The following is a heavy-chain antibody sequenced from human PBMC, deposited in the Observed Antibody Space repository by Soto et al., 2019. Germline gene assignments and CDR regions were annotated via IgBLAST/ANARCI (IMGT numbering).Heavy chain of an antibody. Sequence: SETLSLTCTVSGGSISSYYWSWIRQPPGKGLEWIGYIYYSGSTNYNPSLKSRVTISVDTSKNQFSLKLSSVTAADTAVYYCARDSGMVRGVITGWFDPWGQGTLVTVSS. CDR2: IYYSGST. CDR3: ARDSGMVRGVITGWFDP. D-gene: IGHD3-10*01. CDR1: GGSISSYY. J-gene: IGHJ5*02. V-gene: IGHV4-59*01.